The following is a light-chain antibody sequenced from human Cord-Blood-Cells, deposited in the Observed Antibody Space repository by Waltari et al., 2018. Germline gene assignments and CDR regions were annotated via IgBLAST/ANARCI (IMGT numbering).Light chain of an antibody. Sequence: QYALTQPAPVSGSPGQSITISCTGTSSDVGGYNYVSWYQQHPGKAPKLMIYDVSKRPSGLSNRFSGSKSGNTASLTISGLQAEDEADYYCSSYTSSSTRVFGGGTKLTVL. V-gene: IGLV2-14*01. CDR2: DVS. CDR3: SSYTSSSTRV. CDR1: SSDVGGYNY. J-gene: IGLJ3*02.